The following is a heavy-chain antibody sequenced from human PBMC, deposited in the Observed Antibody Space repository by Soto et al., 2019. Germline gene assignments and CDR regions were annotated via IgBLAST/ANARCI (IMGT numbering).Heavy chain of an antibody. CDR2: INHSGST. Sequence: SETLSLTCAVYGGSFSGYYCICIRQPPGKGLEWIGEINHSGSTNYNPSLKSRVTISVDTSRNQFSLKLSSVTAADTAVYYCARCPIVVVFDYWGQGTLVTVSS. V-gene: IGHV4-34*01. J-gene: IGHJ4*02. CDR3: ARCPIVVVFDY. CDR1: GGSFSGYY. D-gene: IGHD3-22*01.